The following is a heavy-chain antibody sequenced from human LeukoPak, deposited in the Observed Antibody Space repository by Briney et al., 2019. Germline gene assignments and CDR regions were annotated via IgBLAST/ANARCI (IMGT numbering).Heavy chain of an antibody. CDR1: GFTVSSNY. CDR3: ATYYDGSGSYGDAFDI. D-gene: IGHD3-10*01. J-gene: IGHJ3*02. Sequence: GGSLRLSCAASGFTVSSNYMSWVRQAPGKGLEWVSVIYSGGSTYYADSVKGRFTISRDNSKNTLYLQMNSLRAEDTAVYYCATYYDGSGSYGDAFDIWGQGTMVTVSS. V-gene: IGHV3-53*01. CDR2: IYSGGST.